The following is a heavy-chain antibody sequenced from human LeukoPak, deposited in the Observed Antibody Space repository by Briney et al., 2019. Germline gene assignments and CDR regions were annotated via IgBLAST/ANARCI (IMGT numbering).Heavy chain of an antibody. CDR2: IIPSFGTA. CDR1: GGTFSSYA. V-gene: IGHV1-69*13. J-gene: IGHJ6*03. CDR3: ARHRYFWSGYYYYYYYYMDV. D-gene: IGHD3-3*01. Sequence: ASVKVSCKASGGTFSSYAISWVRQAPGQGLEWMGGIIPSFGTANYAQKFQGRVTITADESTSTAYMELSSLRSEDTAVYYCARHRYFWSGYYYYYYYYMDVWGKGTTVTVSS.